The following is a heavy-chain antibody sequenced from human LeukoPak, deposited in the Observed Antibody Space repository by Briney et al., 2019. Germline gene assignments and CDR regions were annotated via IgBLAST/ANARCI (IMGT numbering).Heavy chain of an antibody. J-gene: IGHJ5*02. CDR2: INPNSGGT. Sequence: ASVKVSCKASGYTFTGYYMHWVRQAPGQGLEWMGRINPNSGGTNYAQKFQGRVPMTRDTSISTAYMELSRLRSDDTAVYYCARAHSSSWYWFDPWGQGTLVTVSS. V-gene: IGHV1-2*06. CDR1: GYTFTGYY. CDR3: ARAHSSSWYWFDP. D-gene: IGHD6-13*01.